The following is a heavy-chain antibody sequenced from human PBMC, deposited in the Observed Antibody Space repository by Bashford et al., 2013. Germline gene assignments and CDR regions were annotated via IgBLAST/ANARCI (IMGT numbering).Heavy chain of an antibody. Sequence: VRQAPGKGLEWVANIKEDGSEKYYADSVKGRFTISRDNAKNSLYLQMNSLRAEDTAVYYCASQANLISSGSYWYFDLWGRGTLVTVSS. CDR3: ASQANLISSGSYWYFDL. CDR2: IKEDGSEK. J-gene: IGHJ2*01. V-gene: IGHV3-7*03. D-gene: IGHD4/OR15-4a*01.